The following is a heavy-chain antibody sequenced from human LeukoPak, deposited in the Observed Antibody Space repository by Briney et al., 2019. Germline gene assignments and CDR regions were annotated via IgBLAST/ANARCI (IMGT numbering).Heavy chain of an antibody. J-gene: IGHJ4*02. Sequence: PGRSLRLSCAASGFTFSSYGMHWVRQAPGKGLEWVAVISYDGSNQYYAVSVKGRFTISRDNSKNTLYLQMNSLRPDDTAVYFCAKGSHYYDSGGYYIEYLGQGTLVGVSS. CDR1: GFTFSSYG. V-gene: IGHV3-30*18. CDR2: ISYDGSNQ. CDR3: AKGSHYYDSGGYYIEY. D-gene: IGHD3-22*01.